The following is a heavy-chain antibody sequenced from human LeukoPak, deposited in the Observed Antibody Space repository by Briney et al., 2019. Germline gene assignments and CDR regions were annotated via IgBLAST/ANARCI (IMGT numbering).Heavy chain of an antibody. CDR2: IYPGDSDT. J-gene: IGHJ3*01. Sequence: GESLKISCKGSGYTFTSYWIAWVRQMPGKGLEWMGIIYPGDSDTRYGPSFQGQVTISVDKSTSTTYLQWSGLKASDTAIYYCARVSANAFHLWGQGTMVTVSS. D-gene: IGHD5/OR15-5a*01. V-gene: IGHV5-51*01. CDR1: GYTFTSYW. CDR3: ARVSANAFHL.